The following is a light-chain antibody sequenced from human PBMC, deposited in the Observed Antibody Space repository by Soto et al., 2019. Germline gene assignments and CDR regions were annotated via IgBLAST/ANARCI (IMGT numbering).Light chain of an antibody. J-gene: IGKJ5*01. CDR2: AAS. CDR1: QGISSY. CDR3: QRLDNYPIT. Sequence: DIQLTQSPSFLSASVGDRVTITCRASQGISSYLAWYQQKPGKAPKFLIYAASTLQSGVPSRFSGSGSGTEFTLTISTMQPEDFEPYYCQRLDNYPITFGQGTRLEI. V-gene: IGKV1-9*01.